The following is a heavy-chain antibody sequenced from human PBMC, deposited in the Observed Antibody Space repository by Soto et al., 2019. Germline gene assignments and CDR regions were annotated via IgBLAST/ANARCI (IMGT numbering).Heavy chain of an antibody. CDR2: IIPIFGTA. J-gene: IGHJ5*02. CDR1: GGTFSSYA. D-gene: IGHD3-22*01. Sequence: QVQLVQSGAEVKKPGSSVKVSCKASGGTFSSYAITWVRQAPGQGLEWMGGIIPIFGTANYAQKFQGRVTITAXXSXSXXYMELSSLRPEDTAVYYCARDRGPSSGYYPYWFDPWGQGTLVTVSS. V-gene: IGHV1-69*12. CDR3: ARDRGPSSGYYPYWFDP.